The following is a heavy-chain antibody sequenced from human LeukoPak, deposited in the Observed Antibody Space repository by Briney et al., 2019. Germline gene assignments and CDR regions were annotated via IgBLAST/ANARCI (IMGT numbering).Heavy chain of an antibody. CDR1: GYTFTSYA. Sequence: ASVKVSCKASGYTFTSYAMHWVRQAPGQRLEWMGWINAGNGNTKYSQEFQGRVTITRDTSASTAYMELSSLRSEDMAVYYCARTPHSGSYYLEEGWFDPWGQGTLVTVSS. CDR2: INAGNGNT. J-gene: IGHJ5*02. D-gene: IGHD1-26*01. V-gene: IGHV1-3*03. CDR3: ARTPHSGSYYLEEGWFDP.